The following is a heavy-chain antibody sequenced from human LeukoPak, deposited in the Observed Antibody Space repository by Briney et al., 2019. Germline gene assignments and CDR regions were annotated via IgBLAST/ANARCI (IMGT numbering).Heavy chain of an antibody. CDR3: TSRVVVPAAISDY. CDR1: GFTFSSYS. CDR2: ISSSSSYI. Sequence: GGSLRLSCAASGFTFSSYSMNWVRQAPGKGLEWVSSISSSSSYIYYADSVKGRFTISRDNAKNSLYLQMNSLRAEDTAAYYCTSRVVVPAAISDYWGQGTLVTVSS. D-gene: IGHD2-2*01. V-gene: IGHV3-21*04. J-gene: IGHJ4*02.